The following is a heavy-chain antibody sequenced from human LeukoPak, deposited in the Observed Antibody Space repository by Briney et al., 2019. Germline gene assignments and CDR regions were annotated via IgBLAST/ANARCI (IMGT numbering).Heavy chain of an antibody. V-gene: IGHV5-51*01. CDR1: GHSFTSYW. Sequence: GESLKISCKGSGHSFTSYWIGWVRQMPGKGLEWMGIIYPGDSDTRYSPSFQGQVTISADKSISTAYLQWSSLKASDTAMYYCARQASGWYSGVYFDYWGQGTLVTVSS. D-gene: IGHD6-19*01. CDR2: IYPGDSDT. J-gene: IGHJ4*02. CDR3: ARQASGWYSGVYFDY.